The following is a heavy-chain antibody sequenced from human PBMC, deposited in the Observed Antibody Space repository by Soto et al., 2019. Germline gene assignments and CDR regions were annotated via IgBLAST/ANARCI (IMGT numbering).Heavy chain of an antibody. J-gene: IGHJ2*01. CDR2: ISSSSSYI. V-gene: IGHV3-21*01. D-gene: IGHD4-17*01. Sequence: EVQLVESGGGLVKPGGSLRLSCAASGFTFSSYSMNWVRQAPGKGLEWVSSISSSSSYIYYADSVKGRFTISRDNAKNSLYLQMNSLRAEDTAVYYCAREHDYGDYWYFDLWGRGTLVTVSS. CDR3: AREHDYGDYWYFDL. CDR1: GFTFSSYS.